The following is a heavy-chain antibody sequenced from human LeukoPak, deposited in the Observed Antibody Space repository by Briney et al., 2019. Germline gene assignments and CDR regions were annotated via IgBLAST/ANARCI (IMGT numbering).Heavy chain of an antibody. CDR2: ISWNSGSI. J-gene: IGHJ3*02. D-gene: IGHD6-6*01. CDR3: AKDLSSSPGTNAFDI. CDR1: GFSVVSYY. Sequence: PGGSLRLSCAASGFSVVSYYMTWVRQAPGKGLEWVSGISWNSGSIGYADSVKGRFTISRDNAKNSLYLQMNSLRAEDMALYYCAKDLSSSPGTNAFDIWGQGTMVTVSS. V-gene: IGHV3-9*03.